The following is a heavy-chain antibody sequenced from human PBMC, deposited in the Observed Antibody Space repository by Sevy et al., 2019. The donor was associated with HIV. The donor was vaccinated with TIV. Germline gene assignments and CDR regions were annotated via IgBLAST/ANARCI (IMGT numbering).Heavy chain of an antibody. D-gene: IGHD2-15*01. CDR2: IRGKPFGGTT. Sequence: GGSLRLSCAASGFTFGPYAMSWFRQAPGKGLEWVAFIRGKPFGGTTEYAASVKDRFTISRDDSKSIAYLEMNSLKIEDTAVYYCAREAGVALVVAANHFDYWGLGTLVTVSS. J-gene: IGHJ4*02. V-gene: IGHV3-49*03. CDR1: GFTFGPYA. CDR3: AREAGVALVVAANHFDY.